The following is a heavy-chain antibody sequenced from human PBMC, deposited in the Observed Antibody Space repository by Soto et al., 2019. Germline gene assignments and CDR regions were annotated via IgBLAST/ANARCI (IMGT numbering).Heavy chain of an antibody. Sequence: LRLSCVDSGFTFSNYEMNWVRQAPGKGLEWVSYISRTGGVTYYADSVKGRFTISRDSAKYSLFLQMNSLRAEDTAVYYCVRGSLGNCSSTSCYTFNNWGLGTLVTVSS. D-gene: IGHD2-2*02. V-gene: IGHV3-48*03. CDR1: GFTFSNYE. CDR2: ISRTGGVT. J-gene: IGHJ4*02. CDR3: VRGSLGNCSSTSCYTFNN.